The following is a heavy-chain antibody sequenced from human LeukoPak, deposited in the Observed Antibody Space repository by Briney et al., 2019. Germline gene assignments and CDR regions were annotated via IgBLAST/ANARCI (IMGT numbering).Heavy chain of an antibody. J-gene: IGHJ4*02. V-gene: IGHV3-66*01. D-gene: IGHD3-22*01. CDR2: IYSGGIT. Sequence: GGSLRLSCAASGFTVRSNHMSWVRQAPGKGLEWVSVIYSGGITYYADSVKFRFTISRDNSKNTLYLQMNSLRAEDTALYYCARDRPQTSGYTFDYWGQGTLVTVSS. CDR3: ARDRPQTSGYTFDY. CDR1: GFTVRSNH.